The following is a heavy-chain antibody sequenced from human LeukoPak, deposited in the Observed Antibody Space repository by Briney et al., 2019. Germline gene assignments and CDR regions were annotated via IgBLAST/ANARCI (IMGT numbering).Heavy chain of an antibody. J-gene: IGHJ3*02. V-gene: IGHV4-39*01. D-gene: IGHD3-22*01. CDR3: ARQTITMIVAHDAFDI. CDR1: GGSISSSSYY. Sequence: SETLSLTCTVSGGSISSSSYYWGWIRQPPGKGLEWIGSIYYSGSTYYNLSLKSRVTISVDTSKNQFSLKLSSVTAADTAVYYCARQTITMIVAHDAFDIWGQGTMVTVSS. CDR2: IYYSGST.